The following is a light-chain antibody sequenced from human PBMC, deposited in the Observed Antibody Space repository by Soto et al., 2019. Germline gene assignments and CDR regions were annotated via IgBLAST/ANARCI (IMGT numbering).Light chain of an antibody. CDR2: GAS. J-gene: IGKJ5*01. CDR3: QQRHMWPIT. Sequence: EIVLTQTPGTLSLSPGERATLSCRASQSVTSSHLAWYQQKPGQAPRLLIYGASTRATGIPDRFSGSGSDTDFTLTISSLEPEDSAVYYCQQRHMWPITFGQGTRLEIK. V-gene: IGKV3D-20*02. CDR1: QSVTSSH.